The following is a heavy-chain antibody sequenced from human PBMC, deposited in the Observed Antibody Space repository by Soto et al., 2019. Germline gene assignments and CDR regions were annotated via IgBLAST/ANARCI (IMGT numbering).Heavy chain of an antibody. Sequence: EVQLVESGGGLVKPGGSLRLSCVASGFTFSSYSMNWVRQAPGKGLEWLSSISSSSSYIYYADSVKGRFTISRDNAKNSLYLQMNSLRAEDTAVYYCARDMLATIFGPGMGHAFDIWGQGTMVTVSS. D-gene: IGHD3-3*01. J-gene: IGHJ3*02. CDR3: ARDMLATIFGPGMGHAFDI. V-gene: IGHV3-21*01. CDR2: ISSSSSYI. CDR1: GFTFSSYS.